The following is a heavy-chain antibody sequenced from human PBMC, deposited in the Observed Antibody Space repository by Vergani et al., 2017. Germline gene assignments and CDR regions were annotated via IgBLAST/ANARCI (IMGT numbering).Heavy chain of an antibody. Sequence: EVQLVESGGGLVQPGRSLRLSCAASGFTFDDYAMHWVRQAPGKGLEWVSGISGSGGSTYYADSVKGRFTISRDNSKNTLYLQMNSLRAEDTAVYYCAKDADGIAAAIFDYWGQGTLVTVSS. J-gene: IGHJ4*02. CDR3: AKDADGIAAAIFDY. D-gene: IGHD6-13*01. V-gene: IGHV3-23*04. CDR1: GFTFDDYA. CDR2: ISGSGGST.